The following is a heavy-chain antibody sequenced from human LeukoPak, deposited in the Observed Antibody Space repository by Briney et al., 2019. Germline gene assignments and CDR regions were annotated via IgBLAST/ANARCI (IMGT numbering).Heavy chain of an antibody. CDR3: ARDAAVAGTAPFDY. Sequence: SLKVSCKASGGTFSSYAISWVRQAPGQGLEWTGRIIPILGIANYAQKFQGRVTITADKSTSTAYMELSSLRSEDTAVYYCARDAAVAGTAPFDYWGQGTLVTVSS. J-gene: IGHJ4*02. CDR2: IIPILGIA. V-gene: IGHV1-69*04. CDR1: GGTFSSYA. D-gene: IGHD6-19*01.